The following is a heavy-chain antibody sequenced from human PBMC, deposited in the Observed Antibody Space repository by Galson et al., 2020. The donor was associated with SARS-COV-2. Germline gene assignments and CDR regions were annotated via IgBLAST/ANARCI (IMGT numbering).Heavy chain of an antibody. CDR3: AKDRTEDTTTVLEFFYYYSMDV. J-gene: IGHJ6*02. CDR2: ISSSGNTI. CDR1: GFNFSNYN. Sequence: GESLKISCVASGFNFSNYNMYWVRQAPGKGLEWVSYISSSGNTIYYADSVKGRFTISRDNGKNSLFLEMNSQRDDDTAVYYCAKDRTEDTTTVLEFFYYYSMDVWGQGTTVTVSS. V-gene: IGHV3-48*02. D-gene: IGHD5-18*01.